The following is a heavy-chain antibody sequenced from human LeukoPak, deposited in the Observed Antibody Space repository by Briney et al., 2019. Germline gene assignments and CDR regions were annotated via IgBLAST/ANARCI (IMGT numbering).Heavy chain of an antibody. D-gene: IGHD3-22*01. CDR1: GYTFTGYY. CDR3: ARIDDSSGYYYRY. Sequence: ASVKVSCKASGYTFTGYYMHWVRQAPGQGLEWMGWINPNSGGTNYEQKFQGRVTMTRDTSISTAYMELSRLRSDDTAVYYCARIDDSSGYYYRYWGQGTLVTASS. J-gene: IGHJ4*02. V-gene: IGHV1-2*02. CDR2: INPNSGGT.